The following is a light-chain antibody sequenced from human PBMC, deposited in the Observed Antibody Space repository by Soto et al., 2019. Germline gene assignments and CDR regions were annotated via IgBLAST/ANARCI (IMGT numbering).Light chain of an antibody. CDR1: QSVSTN. Sequence: EILRTQSPASLSLSPGENATLSCRASQSVSTNLVWYQQKLGQSPRLLIYEASTRPTGIPARFGGMGSGTQFTLTITSLQSEDSAVYYCQQYHKWPPLTFGGGTKVEI. J-gene: IGKJ4*01. V-gene: IGKV3-15*01. CDR2: EAS. CDR3: QQYHKWPPLT.